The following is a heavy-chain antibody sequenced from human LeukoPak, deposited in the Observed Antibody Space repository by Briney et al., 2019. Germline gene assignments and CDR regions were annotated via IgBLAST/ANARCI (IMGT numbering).Heavy chain of an antibody. CDR3: ARGTVRGVITYFDY. CDR1: GGTFTSYA. CDR2: IIPILGIA. V-gene: IGHV1-69*04. Sequence: SVKVSCKASGGTFTSYAISWVRQAPGQGLEWRGRIIPILGIANYAQKFQGRVTITADKSTSTAYMELSSLRSEDTAVYYCARGTVRGVITYFDYWGQGTLLTVST. D-gene: IGHD3-10*01. J-gene: IGHJ4*02.